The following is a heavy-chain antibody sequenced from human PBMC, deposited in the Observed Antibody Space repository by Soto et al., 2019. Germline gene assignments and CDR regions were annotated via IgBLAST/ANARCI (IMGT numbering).Heavy chain of an antibody. CDR3: AREVGATTGSWFDP. CDR1: GGTFSSYA. D-gene: IGHD1-26*01. CDR2: IIPIFGTA. Sequence: SVKVSCKASGGTFSSYAISWVRQAPGQGLEWMGGIIPIFGTANCAQKFQGRVTITADESTSTAYMELSSLRSEDTAVYYCAREVGATTGSWFDPWGQGTLVTVSS. V-gene: IGHV1-69*13. J-gene: IGHJ5*02.